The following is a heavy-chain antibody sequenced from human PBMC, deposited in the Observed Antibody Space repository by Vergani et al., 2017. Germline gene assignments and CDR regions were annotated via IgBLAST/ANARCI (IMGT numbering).Heavy chain of an antibody. V-gene: IGHV3-7*01. CDR1: GFTFSRFW. Sequence: VQLVESGGGLVQPGGSLRLSCAASGFTFSRFWMSWVRQAPGKGLEWVASIQHDGNEKYYVDSVKGRFTISRDNAKTTLYLQMNSLRDEDRGVYYCARISGGSAPYLHYWGQGTLVTVAS. J-gene: IGHJ1*01. CDR2: IQHDGNEK. CDR3: ARISGGSAPYLHY. D-gene: IGHD2-15*01.